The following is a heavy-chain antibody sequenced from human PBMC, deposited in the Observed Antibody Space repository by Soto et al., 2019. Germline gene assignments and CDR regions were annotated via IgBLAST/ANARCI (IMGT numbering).Heavy chain of an antibody. D-gene: IGHD3-3*01. CDR3: AARDRYYDFWSGLAFDI. J-gene: IGHJ3*02. CDR1: GFTFTSSA. Sequence: SVKVSCKASGFTFTSSAVQWVRQARGQRLEWIGWIVVGSGNTNYAQKFQERVTITRDMSTSTAYMELSSLRSEDTAVYYCAARDRYYDFWSGLAFDIWGQGTMVTVSS. CDR2: IVVGSGNT. V-gene: IGHV1-58*01.